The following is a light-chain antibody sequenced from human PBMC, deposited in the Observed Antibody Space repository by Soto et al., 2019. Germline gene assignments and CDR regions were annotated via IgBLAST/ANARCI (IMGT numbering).Light chain of an antibody. CDR1: QDISTY. Sequence: IVLTQSPASLSVSPGERATLSCRASQDISTYLAWYQQKPGQAPRLIIYDTFNRVSGVPDRITGSGSGTVFTLTVSNVAPDDSAIYYCQLRSTWPLTFGGGTKVEIK. CDR3: QLRSTWPLT. V-gene: IGKV3-11*01. J-gene: IGKJ4*01. CDR2: DTF.